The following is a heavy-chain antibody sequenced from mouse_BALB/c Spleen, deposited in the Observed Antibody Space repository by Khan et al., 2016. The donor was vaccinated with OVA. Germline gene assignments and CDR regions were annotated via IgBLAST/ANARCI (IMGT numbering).Heavy chain of an antibody. Sequence: EVELVESGGDLVKPGGSLKLSCAASGFTFSSYGMSWVRQTPDKRLEWVATISSVGSYTYYPDSVKGRFTISRDNGKNILYLQLSSLKSEDTAMYYCARRMITTNFHYWGQGTTLTVSS. CDR3: ARRMITTNFHY. D-gene: IGHD2-4*01. V-gene: IGHV5-6*01. CDR1: GFTFSSYG. CDR2: ISSVGSYT. J-gene: IGHJ2*01.